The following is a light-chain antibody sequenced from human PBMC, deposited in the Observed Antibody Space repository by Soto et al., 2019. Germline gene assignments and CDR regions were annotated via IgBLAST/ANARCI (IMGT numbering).Light chain of an antibody. CDR3: QKYNSALLT. CDR1: QGISNH. CDR2: ATS. V-gene: IGKV1-27*01. J-gene: IGKJ4*01. Sequence: DIQLTQSPSSLSASVGDRVTITCRASQGISNHLAWYQQKPGKIPKLLIYATSTLQSGVPSRFSDGGSGTDFTLTISSLQPEDVATYFCQKYNSALLTFGGGTKVEIK.